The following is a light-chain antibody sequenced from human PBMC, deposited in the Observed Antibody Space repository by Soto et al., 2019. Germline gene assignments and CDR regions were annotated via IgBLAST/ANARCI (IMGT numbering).Light chain of an antibody. CDR3: QHLNNYPPFT. Sequence: IQLTQSPSSLSASVGDRVSITCRASQDIKTYLAWYQQKRGKAPKLLISGTFTLQSGVPSRFNGSGSGTDFTLTISHLQPEDFATYYCQHLNNYPPFTFGPGTKVDLE. CDR1: QDIKTY. CDR2: GTF. V-gene: IGKV1-9*01. J-gene: IGKJ3*01.